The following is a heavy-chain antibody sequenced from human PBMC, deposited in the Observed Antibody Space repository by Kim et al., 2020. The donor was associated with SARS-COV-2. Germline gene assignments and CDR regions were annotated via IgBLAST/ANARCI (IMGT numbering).Heavy chain of an antibody. J-gene: IGHJ6*02. Sequence: GGSLRLSCAASGFIFSSYDIHWVRQGTGQGLEWVSGIGTLFDTYYADSVKGRFTISRENAKNSVYLQISSLRAGDTGVYYCARGLHLSYPYGMDVWGQGTTVTVSS. D-gene: IGHD5-18*01. CDR3: ARGLHLSYPYGMDV. V-gene: IGHV3-13*04. CDR1: GFIFSSYD. CDR2: IGTLFDT.